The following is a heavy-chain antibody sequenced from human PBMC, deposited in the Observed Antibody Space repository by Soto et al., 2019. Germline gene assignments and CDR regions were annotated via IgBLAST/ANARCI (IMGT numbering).Heavy chain of an antibody. V-gene: IGHV4-59*01. CDR2: IYYSGST. D-gene: IGHD3-9*01. CDR3: ARATTGYYGYYYMDV. Sequence: SETLSLTCTVSGGSISSYYWSWIRQPPGKGLEWIGYIYYSGSTNYNPSLKSRVTISVDTSKNQFSLKLSSVTAADTAVYYCARATTGYYGYYYMDVWGKGTTVTVSS. CDR1: GGSISSYY. J-gene: IGHJ6*03.